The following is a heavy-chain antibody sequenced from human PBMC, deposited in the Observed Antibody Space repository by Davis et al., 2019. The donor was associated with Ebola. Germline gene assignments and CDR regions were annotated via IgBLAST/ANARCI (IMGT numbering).Heavy chain of an antibody. D-gene: IGHD2-15*01. CDR3: ARERYCSGGSCSRGGIDY. CDR2: IYSGGTT. Sequence: PGGSLRLSCAASGFTVSSNYMSWVRQAPGKGLEWVSVIYSGGTTYYADSVKGRFTISRDNSQNTLDLQMNSLRAEDTAVYYCARERYCSGGSCSRGGIDYWGQGTLVTVSS. V-gene: IGHV3-53*01. J-gene: IGHJ4*02. CDR1: GFTVSSNY.